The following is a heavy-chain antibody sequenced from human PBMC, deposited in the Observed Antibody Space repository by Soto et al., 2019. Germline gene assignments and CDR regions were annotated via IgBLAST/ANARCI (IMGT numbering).Heavy chain of an antibody. J-gene: IGHJ4*02. D-gene: IGHD2-2*02. CDR3: AIPAQYCTTSPCYNFGWAFDY. CDR1: GFTFSSYA. V-gene: IGHV3-23*01. CDR2: ISNSGAST. Sequence: GGSLRLSCAASGFTFSSYAMSWVRQAPGKGLEWVTVISNSGASTYYADSVKGRFTISRDNAKNTLYLKVNSLRAEDMVLYYCAIPAQYCTTSPCYNFGWAFDYWGQGTLVTVSS.